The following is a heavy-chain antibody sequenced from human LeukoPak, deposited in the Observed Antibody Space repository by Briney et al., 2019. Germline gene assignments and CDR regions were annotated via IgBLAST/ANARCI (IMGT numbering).Heavy chain of an antibody. J-gene: IGHJ4*02. CDR3: ARGKLWLNY. D-gene: IGHD5-18*01. CDR2: VYHNENA. Sequence: SETLSLTCTVSGDSLSSGHHYWTWIRQRPGQGLERIGSVYHNENAYYSPSLRGRSTISIDTSKNQFSLKLSSVTAADTAVYYCARGKLWLNYWGQGTLVTVSS. V-gene: IGHV4-31*03. CDR1: GDSLSSGHHY.